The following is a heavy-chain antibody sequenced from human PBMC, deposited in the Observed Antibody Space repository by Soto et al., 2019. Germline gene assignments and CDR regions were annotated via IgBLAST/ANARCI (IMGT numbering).Heavy chain of an antibody. Sequence: EVQLVESGGGLVQPGGSLRLSCAASGFTVSSNYMSWVRQAPGKGLEWVSVIYSGGSTYYADSVKGRFTISRDNSXNXXYLQMNSLRAEDTAVYYCARDSPPYYYDSSGYVRHWGQGTLVTVSS. CDR1: GFTVSSNY. V-gene: IGHV3-66*01. D-gene: IGHD3-22*01. CDR2: IYSGGST. J-gene: IGHJ4*02. CDR3: ARDSPPYYYDSSGYVRH.